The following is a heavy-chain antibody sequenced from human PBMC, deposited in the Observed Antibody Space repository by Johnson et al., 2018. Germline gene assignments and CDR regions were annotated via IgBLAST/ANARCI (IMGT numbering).Heavy chain of an antibody. Sequence: QVQLQESGPGLVKPSETLSLTCSVSGGYISTYYWSWIRQPPAKGLEWIGYMYNSGNTNYNPSLKSRVTISADTSKNQFSLKLNSVSAADPAIYYCARGYCSSTNCYAMDVWGKGTTVTVAS. J-gene: IGHJ6*04. D-gene: IGHD2-2*01. CDR1: GGYISTYY. V-gene: IGHV4-59*01. CDR2: MYNSGNT. CDR3: ARGYCSSTNCYAMDV.